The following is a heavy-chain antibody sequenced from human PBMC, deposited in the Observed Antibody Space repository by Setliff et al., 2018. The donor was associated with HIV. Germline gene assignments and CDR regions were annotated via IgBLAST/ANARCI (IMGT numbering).Heavy chain of an antibody. CDR2: IYYSGST. D-gene: IGHD3-22*01. V-gene: IGHV4-34*01. CDR3: ARGSSGSDRTEYDDAFDI. CDR1: GGSFSGYY. Sequence: SETLSLTCAVYGGSFSGYYWSWIRQPPGKGLEWIESIYYSGSTYYNPSLKSRVTISVDTSKNHFSLKLSSVTAADTAIYYCARGSSGSDRTEYDDAFDIWGQGTVVTVSS. J-gene: IGHJ3*02.